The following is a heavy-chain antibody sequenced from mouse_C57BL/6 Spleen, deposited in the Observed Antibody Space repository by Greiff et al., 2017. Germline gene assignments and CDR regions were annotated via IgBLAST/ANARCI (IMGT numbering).Heavy chain of an antibody. V-gene: IGHV14-4*01. Sequence: VHVKQSGAELVRPGASVKLSCTASGFNIKDDYMHWVKPRPEQGLEWIGWIDPENGDTEYASKFQGKATKTADTSSNTAYLQLSSLTSEDTAVYYCTTSITTVVATRGAMDYWGQGTSVTVSS. CDR1: GFNIKDDY. D-gene: IGHD1-1*01. CDR2: IDPENGDT. CDR3: TTSITTVVATRGAMDY. J-gene: IGHJ4*01.